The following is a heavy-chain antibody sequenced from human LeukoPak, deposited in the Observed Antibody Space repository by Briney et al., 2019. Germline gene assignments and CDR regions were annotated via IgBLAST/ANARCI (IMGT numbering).Heavy chain of an antibody. CDR2: IYYSGST. CDR3: AGGYSSGQGIDY. D-gene: IGHD6-19*01. V-gene: IGHV4-59*08. CDR1: SGSISSYY. J-gene: IGHJ4*02. Sequence: SETLSLTCTVSSGSISSYYWSWIRQPPGKGLEWIGYIYYSGSTNYNPSLKSRVTISVDTSENQFSLKLSSVTAADTAVYYCAGGYSSGQGIDYWGQGTLVTVSS.